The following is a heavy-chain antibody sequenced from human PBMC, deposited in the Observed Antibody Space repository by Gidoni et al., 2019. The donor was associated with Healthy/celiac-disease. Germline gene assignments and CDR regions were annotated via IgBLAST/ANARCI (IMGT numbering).Heavy chain of an antibody. J-gene: IGHJ3*02. CDR3: ARGLEVCSSTSCYVSDAFDI. CDR1: GWSFSGYY. CDR2: INHSGST. Sequence: QVQLQQWGAGLLKPSETLSLTCAVYGWSFSGYYWSWIRQPPGKGLEWIGEINHSGSTNYNPSLKSRVTISVDTSKNQFSLKLSSVTAADTAVYYCARGLEVCSSTSCYVSDAFDIWGQGTMVTVSS. D-gene: IGHD2-2*01. V-gene: IGHV4-34*01.